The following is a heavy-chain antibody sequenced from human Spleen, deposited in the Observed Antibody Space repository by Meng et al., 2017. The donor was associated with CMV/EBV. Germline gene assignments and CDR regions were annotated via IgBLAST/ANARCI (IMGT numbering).Heavy chain of an antibody. V-gene: IGHV4-59*11. Sequence: GSLRLSCTVSGASITSHYWTWIRQPPGKGLEWIGYIYYSGSTYNDPSLKSRVTISVDTSKNQFSLKLSSVTAADTAVYYCARDRGYCSGTSCPGDAFDIWGQGTMVTVSS. J-gene: IGHJ3*02. CDR2: IYYSGST. CDR3: ARDRGYCSGTSCPGDAFDI. CDR1: GASITSHY. D-gene: IGHD2-2*01.